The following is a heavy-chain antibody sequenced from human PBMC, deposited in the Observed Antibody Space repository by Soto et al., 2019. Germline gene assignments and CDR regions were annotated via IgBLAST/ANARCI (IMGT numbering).Heavy chain of an antibody. J-gene: IGHJ4*02. CDR2: IYSGGYT. D-gene: IGHD3-10*01. CDR3: SAARGGGGY. Sequence: EVQLVESGGGLIQPGGSLRLSCAVSAFTVSNNYMSWVRQAPGKGLEGVSVIYSGGYTAYGDSVKGRFTISRDNSKNTLSLQKNRLRADDAAVFYGSAARGGGGYWGQGTLVTVSS. V-gene: IGHV3-53*01. CDR1: AFTVSNNY.